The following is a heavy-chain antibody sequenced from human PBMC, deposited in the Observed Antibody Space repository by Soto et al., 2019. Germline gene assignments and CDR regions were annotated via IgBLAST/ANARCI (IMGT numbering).Heavy chain of an antibody. CDR3: ARAPTVSPVDY. D-gene: IGHD3-16*02. CDR1: GFTFSSYS. CDR2: ISSSSSYI. V-gene: IGHV3-21*01. J-gene: IGHJ4*02. Sequence: EVQLVESGGGLVQPGGSLRLSCAASGFTFSSYSMNWVRQAPGKGLEWVSSISSSSSYIYYADSVKGRFTISRDNAKNSLYLQMNSLRAEDTAVYYCARAPTVSPVDYWGQGTLVTVSS.